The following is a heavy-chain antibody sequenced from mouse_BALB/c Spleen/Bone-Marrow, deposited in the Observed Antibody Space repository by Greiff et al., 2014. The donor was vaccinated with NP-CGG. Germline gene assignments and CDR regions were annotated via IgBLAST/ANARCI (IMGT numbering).Heavy chain of an antibody. CDR1: CYSLHRFYN. Sequence: VQLKESGTDLVETFQSLLLTCPVTCYSLHRFYNWDWVRPFSGKKMERSGYIHYSGTTVYNPSLKSRISITRDTSNNQFFLQLNSVTTEDTATYYCARFAGTPYTMDYWGQGTSVTVSS. CDR3: ARFAGTPYTMDY. J-gene: IGHJ4*01. V-gene: IGHV3-1*02. CDR2: IHYSGTT. D-gene: IGHD4-1*01.